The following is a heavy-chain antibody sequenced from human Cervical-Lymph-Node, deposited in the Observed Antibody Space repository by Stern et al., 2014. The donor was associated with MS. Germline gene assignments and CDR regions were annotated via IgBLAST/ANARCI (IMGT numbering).Heavy chain of an antibody. V-gene: IGHV3-74*01. CDR3: ARDRAGGGPWFDP. J-gene: IGHJ5*02. D-gene: IGHD1-26*01. Sequence: EVQLVESGGGLVKPGGSLRLSCVASEFTFSSYWMHWIRQAPGKGLVWVSRIRGDGNSPSYADSVRGRFTVSRDNAKNTLYLQMNSLRGEDTAMYYCARDRAGGGPWFDPRGQGTLVTVSS. CDR1: EFTFSSYW. CDR2: IRGDGNSP.